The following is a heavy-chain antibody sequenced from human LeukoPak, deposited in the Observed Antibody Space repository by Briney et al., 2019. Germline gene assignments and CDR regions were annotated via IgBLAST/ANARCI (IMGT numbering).Heavy chain of an antibody. Sequence: SLRLSCAASGFTFDDYGMHWVRQPPGKGLEWVSGISWNSGNTGYADSVKGRFTISRDNAKNSLYLQMDILKPEDTAFYYCAKVDGYNSGWYDSWGQGTLVTVSS. CDR1: GFTFDDYG. D-gene: IGHD6-19*01. CDR3: AKVDGYNSGWYDS. J-gene: IGHJ5*01. CDR2: ISWNSGNT. V-gene: IGHV3-9*01.